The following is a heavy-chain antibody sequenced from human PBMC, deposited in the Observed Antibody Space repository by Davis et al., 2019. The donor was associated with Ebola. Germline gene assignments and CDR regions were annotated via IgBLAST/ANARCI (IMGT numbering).Heavy chain of an antibody. CDR1: GGSMNSYS. CDR3: ARLRALLGFDP. V-gene: IGHV4-39*01. J-gene: IGHJ5*02. Sequence: MPSETLSLTCTVSGGSMNSYSWGWIRQPPGKGLDWIGSVFYSGRTYFNPSLKSRVTISVDTSKNQFSLKLSSVTAADTAVYYCARLRALLGFDPWGQGTLVTVSS. CDR2: VFYSGRT.